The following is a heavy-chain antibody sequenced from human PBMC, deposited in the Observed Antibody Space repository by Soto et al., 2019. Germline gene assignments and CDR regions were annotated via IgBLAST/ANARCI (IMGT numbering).Heavy chain of an antibody. J-gene: IGHJ6*02. Sequence: SVKVSCKASGGTFSSYAIDWVRQAPGQGLEWMGGIIPIFGTTNYAQKLQGRVKLTADESTRTAYMELSTLSSEDPAVYYCAIGTVTEREENYYPYRTDVWGQRTTDTDS. V-gene: IGHV1-69*13. CDR2: IIPIFGTT. CDR3: AIGTVTEREENYYPYRTDV. CDR1: GGTFSSYA.